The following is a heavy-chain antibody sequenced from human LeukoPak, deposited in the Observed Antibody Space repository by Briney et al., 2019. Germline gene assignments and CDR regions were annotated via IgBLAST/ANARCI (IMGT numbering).Heavy chain of an antibody. J-gene: IGHJ4*02. D-gene: IGHD3-10*01. CDR3: ARGDYYGSGSFDY. Sequence: SETLSLTYAVYGGSFSGYYWSWIRQPPGKGLEWIGEINHSGSTNYNPSLKSRVTISVDTSKNQFSLKLSSVTAADTAVYYCARGDYYGSGSFDYWGQGTLVTVSS. CDR2: INHSGST. V-gene: IGHV4-34*01. CDR1: GGSFSGYY.